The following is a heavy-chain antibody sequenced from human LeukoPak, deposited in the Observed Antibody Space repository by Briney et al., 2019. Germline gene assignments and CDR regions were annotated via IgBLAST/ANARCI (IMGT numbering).Heavy chain of an antibody. V-gene: IGHV1-18*01. CDR3: ARSVGDFWSGRLSWFDP. CDR2: ISAYNGNT. CDR1: GYTFTSYG. Sequence: ASVKVSCKASGYTFTSYGISWVRQAPGQGLEWMGWISAYNGNTNYAQKLQGRVTMTTDTSTSTAYMELRSLRSDDTAVYYCARSVGDFWSGRLSWFDPWGQGTLVTVSS. D-gene: IGHD3-3*01. J-gene: IGHJ5*02.